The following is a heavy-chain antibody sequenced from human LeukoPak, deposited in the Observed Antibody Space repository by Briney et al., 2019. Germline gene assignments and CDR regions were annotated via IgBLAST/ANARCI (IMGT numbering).Heavy chain of an antibody. Sequence: ASVKVSCKASGYTFTSYGISGVRQAPGQGLEWMGRIIPVLNITQDAQKFRGRVTLTADTSTSTVFMELSRLTSEDTAMYYCARDLEMTTDPWGQGTLVTVSS. V-gene: IGHV1-69*04. CDR3: ARDLEMTTDP. CDR1: GYTFTSYG. CDR2: IIPVLNIT. J-gene: IGHJ5*02. D-gene: IGHD4-4*01.